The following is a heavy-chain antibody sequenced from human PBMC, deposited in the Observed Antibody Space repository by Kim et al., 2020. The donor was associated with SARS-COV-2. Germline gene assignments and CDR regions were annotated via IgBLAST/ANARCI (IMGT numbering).Heavy chain of an antibody. CDR2: ISYDGSNK. V-gene: IGHV3-30*03. Sequence: GGSLRLSCAASGFTFSNYAMHWVRQAPGKGLEWVAVISYDGSNKYYADSVKGRFTISRDNSKNTLYLQMNSLRAEDTAVYYCARDRDGSYSSNGDYCVQG. J-gene: IGHJ4*02. D-gene: IGHD1-26*01. CDR1: GFTFSNYA. CDR3: ARDRDGSYSSNGDY.